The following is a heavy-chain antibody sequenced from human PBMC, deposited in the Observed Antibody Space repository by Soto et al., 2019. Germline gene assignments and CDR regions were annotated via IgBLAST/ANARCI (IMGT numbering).Heavy chain of an antibody. CDR1: GFTFSSYA. V-gene: IGHV3-23*04. Sequence: VQLVESGGGLVQPGGSLRLSCAASGFTFSSYAMSWVRQAPGKGLEWVSAISGSGGSTYYADSVKGRFTISRDNSKNTLYLQMNSLRAEDTAVYYCAKGGYCSGGSCYSGYNWFDPWGQGTLVTVSS. J-gene: IGHJ5*02. D-gene: IGHD2-15*01. CDR2: ISGSGGST. CDR3: AKGGYCSGGSCYSGYNWFDP.